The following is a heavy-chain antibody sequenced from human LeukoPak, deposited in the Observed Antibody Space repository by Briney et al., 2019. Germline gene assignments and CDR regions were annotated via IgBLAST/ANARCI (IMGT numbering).Heavy chain of an antibody. Sequence: GGSLRLSCAASGFAFSSAALTWVRQVPGKGLEWVSTITGRDDSTYYADSVKGRFTISRDNSKNTLYLQMNSLRAEDTAVYYCARGPYSSGWIDYWGQGTLVTVSS. CDR2: ITGRDDST. D-gene: IGHD6-19*01. CDR1: GFAFSSAA. CDR3: ARGPYSSGWIDY. V-gene: IGHV3-23*01. J-gene: IGHJ4*02.